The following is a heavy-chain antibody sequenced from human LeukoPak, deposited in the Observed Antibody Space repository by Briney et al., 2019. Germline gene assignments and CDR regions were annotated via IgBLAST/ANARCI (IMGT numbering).Heavy chain of an antibody. J-gene: IGHJ3*02. CDR2: IYYSGST. CDR3: GRVRYSSSWSNAFDI. V-gene: IGHV4-59*01. D-gene: IGHD6-13*01. CDR1: GGSISNY. Sequence: SETLSLTCTISGGSISNYWSWIRQPPGKGLEWIGYIYYSGSTNYNPSLKSRVTISVDTSKNQFSLKLSSVTAADTAVYYCGRVRYSSSWSNAFDIWGQGTVVTVSS.